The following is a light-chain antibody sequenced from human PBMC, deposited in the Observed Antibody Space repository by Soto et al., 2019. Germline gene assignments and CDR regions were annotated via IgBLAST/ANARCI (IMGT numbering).Light chain of an antibody. CDR2: GNS. CDR3: QSYDSSLSGSRV. CDR1: SSNIGAGYD. J-gene: IGLJ2*01. Sequence: QSVLTQPPSVSGAPGPGVTISCTGSSSNIGAGYDVHWYQQLPGTAPKLLIYGNSNRPSGVPDRFSGSKSGTSASLAITGLQAEDEADYYCQSYDSSLSGSRVFGGGTKLTVL. V-gene: IGLV1-40*01.